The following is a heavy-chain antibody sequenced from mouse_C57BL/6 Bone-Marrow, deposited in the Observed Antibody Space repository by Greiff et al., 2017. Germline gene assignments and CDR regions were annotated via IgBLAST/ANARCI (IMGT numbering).Heavy chain of an antibody. V-gene: IGHV1-66*01. J-gene: IGHJ2*01. CDR3: ARMTTVVASYYFGY. CDR2: IYPGSGNT. Sequence: VQLQQSGPELVKPGASVKISCKASGYSFTSYYIHWVKQRPGQGLEWIGWIYPGSGNTKYNEKFTGKATLTADTSSSTAYMQLSSLTSEDSAVYYCARMTTVVASYYFGYWGQGTTLTVS. CDR1: GYSFTSYY. D-gene: IGHD1-1*01.